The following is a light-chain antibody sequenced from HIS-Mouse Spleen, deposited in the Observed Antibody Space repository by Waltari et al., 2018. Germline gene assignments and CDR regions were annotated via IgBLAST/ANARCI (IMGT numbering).Light chain of an antibody. J-gene: IGKJ4*01. CDR1: QSVLYSSNNKNY. V-gene: IGKV4-1*01. Sequence: DIVMTQSPESLAVSLGERATINCKSSQSVLYSSNNKNYLAWYQQKPGQPPKLLIYWASTRESGVPDRFSGSGSGTDFTLTISSLQAEDVAVYYCQQYYSTPTFGGGTKVEIK. CDR2: WAS. CDR3: QQYYSTPT.